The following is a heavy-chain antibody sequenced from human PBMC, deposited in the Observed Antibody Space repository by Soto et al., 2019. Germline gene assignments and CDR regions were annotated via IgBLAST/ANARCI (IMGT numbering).Heavy chain of an antibody. CDR2: VSNGGSTT. V-gene: IGHV3-23*01. CDR3: AKGFGRSSWIYFDF. CDR1: VLTCTSFA. J-gene: IGHJ4*02. D-gene: IGHD6-13*01. Sequence: ASLRNSGATTVLTCTSFAMSCVRDTPGKGLEWVSSVSNGGSTTYYADAVKGRFVLSRDNSNNMVYLQMNSLRAEDTALYFCAKGFGRSSWIYFDFWGQGARVTRSS.